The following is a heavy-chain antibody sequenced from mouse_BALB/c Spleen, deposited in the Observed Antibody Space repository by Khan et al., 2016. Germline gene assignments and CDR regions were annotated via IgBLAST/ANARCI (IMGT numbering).Heavy chain of an antibody. V-gene: IGHV9-2-1*01. Sequence: QIQLVQSGPELKKPGETVKISCKASGYTFPDYSMHWVKQAPGKGLKWMGWINTETGAPTYADDFKGRFAFSLETSASTAYLQINNLKKEDTATYFCARRDYFDYWCQGTTLTVSS. CDR2: INTETGAP. CDR3: ARRDYFDY. CDR1: GYTFPDYS. J-gene: IGHJ2*01.